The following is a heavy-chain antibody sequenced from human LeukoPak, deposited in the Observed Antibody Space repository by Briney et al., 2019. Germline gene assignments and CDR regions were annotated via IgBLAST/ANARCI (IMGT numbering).Heavy chain of an antibody. D-gene: IGHD1-7*01. CDR3: ESTTGP. CDR1: GFTFEHYW. CDR2: IKGDGSKK. V-gene: IGHV3-7*03. Sequence: GGSLRLSCAASGFTFEHYWMRWVRQAPGKGLEWVATIKGDGSKKDYVDSVRGRFTVSIDNVKNSLYLQMSSRRVEDTAIYYCESTTGPWGQGTLVTVSS. J-gene: IGHJ5*02.